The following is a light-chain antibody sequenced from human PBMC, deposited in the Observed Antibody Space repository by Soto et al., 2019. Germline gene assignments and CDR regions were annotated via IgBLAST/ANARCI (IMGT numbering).Light chain of an antibody. Sequence: EIVLTQSPATLSLSPGERATLSCRASQSVSSYLAWYQQKPGQAPRLLIYDASNRATDIPARFSGSGSGTDFTLTISSLEPEDFAFYYCQQRSNWAITFGQGTRLEIK. CDR2: DAS. V-gene: IGKV3-11*01. J-gene: IGKJ5*01. CDR3: QQRSNWAIT. CDR1: QSVSSY.